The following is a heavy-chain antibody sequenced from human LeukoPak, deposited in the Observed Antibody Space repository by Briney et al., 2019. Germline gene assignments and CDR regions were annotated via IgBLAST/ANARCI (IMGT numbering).Heavy chain of an antibody. V-gene: IGHV3-23*01. D-gene: IGHD6-19*01. Sequence: GGSLRLSCAASGFTFSSYAMSWVRQAPGKGLEWASAISGSSGSTYYADSVKGRFTISRDNSKDTLYLQMNSLRAEDTAVYYCANHGWDASIDYWGQGTLVTVSS. CDR1: GFTFSSYA. CDR2: ISGSSGST. CDR3: ANHGWDASIDY. J-gene: IGHJ4*02.